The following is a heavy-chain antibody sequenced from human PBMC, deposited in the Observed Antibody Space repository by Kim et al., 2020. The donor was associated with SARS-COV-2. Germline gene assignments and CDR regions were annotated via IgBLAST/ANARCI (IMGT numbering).Heavy chain of an antibody. CDR2: IYYSGST. CDR1: GGSISSSSYY. Sequence: SETLSLTCTVSGGSISSSSYYWGWIRQPPGKGLEWIGSIYYSGSTYYNPSLKSRVTISVDTSKNQFSLKLSSVTAADTAVYYCASHPSFYCSSTSCPLSWFDPWGQGTLVTVSS. CDR3: ASHPSFYCSSTSCPLSWFDP. D-gene: IGHD2-2*01. J-gene: IGHJ5*02. V-gene: IGHV4-39*01.